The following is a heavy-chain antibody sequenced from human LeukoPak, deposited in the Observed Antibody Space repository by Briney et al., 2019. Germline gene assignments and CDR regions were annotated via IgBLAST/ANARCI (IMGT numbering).Heavy chain of an antibody. D-gene: IGHD3-3*01. J-gene: IGHJ6*03. CDR3: ARHVLEAGSPTDYYYYYMDV. CDR1: GGSISSSNW. Sequence: PSETLSLTCAVSGGSISSSNWWSWVRQPPGKGLEWIGEINHSGSTNYNPSLKSRVTISVDTSKNQFSLKLSSVTAADTAVYYCARHVLEAGSPTDYYYYYMDVWGKGTTVTISS. V-gene: IGHV4-4*02. CDR2: INHSGST.